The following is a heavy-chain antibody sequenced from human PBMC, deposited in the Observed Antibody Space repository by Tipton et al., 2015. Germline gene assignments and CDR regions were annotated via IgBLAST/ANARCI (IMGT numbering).Heavy chain of an antibody. Sequence: TLSLTCTVSGGSISSGGYYLNWIRQHPGKGLEWIGYIYYSGSTYYNPSLKSRVTISVDTSKNQFSLRLSSVTAADTAVYYCARGPGYDYVRGNYRGGGTYYHYVLDVWGQGTTVTVSS. D-gene: IGHD3-16*02. CDR2: IYYSGST. V-gene: IGHV4-31*03. CDR1: GGSISSGGYY. J-gene: IGHJ6*02. CDR3: ARGPGYDYVRGNYRGGGTYYHYVLDV.